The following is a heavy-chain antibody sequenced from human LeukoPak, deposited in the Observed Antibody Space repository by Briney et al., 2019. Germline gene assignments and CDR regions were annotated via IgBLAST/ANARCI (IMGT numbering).Heavy chain of an antibody. CDR3: ARGFCSSTSCYQGPFDF. Sequence: GGSLRLSCAASGSIFSSAWMTWVRQAPGKGLEWVGHIKNKTNGGTTDYAAPVKGRFIISRDDSKNTLYLQMNSLRTEDTAVYYCARGFCSSTSCYQGPFDFWGQGTLVTVSS. J-gene: IGHJ4*02. D-gene: IGHD2-2*01. CDR2: IKNKTNGGTT. V-gene: IGHV3-15*01. CDR1: GSIFSSAW.